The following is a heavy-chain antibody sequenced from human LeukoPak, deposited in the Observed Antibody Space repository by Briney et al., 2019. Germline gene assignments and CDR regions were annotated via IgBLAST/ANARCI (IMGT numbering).Heavy chain of an antibody. J-gene: IGHJ4*02. CDR3: ARDGRGDYYDSSGRLDY. V-gene: IGHV3-30-3*01. D-gene: IGHD3-22*01. CDR1: GFTFSSYA. CDR2: ISYDGSNK. Sequence: GGSLRLSCAASGFTFSSYAMHWVRQAPGKGLERVAVISYDGSNKYYADSVKGRFTISRDNSKNTLYLQMNSLRAEDAAVYYCARDGRGDYYDSSGRLDYWGQGTLVTVSS.